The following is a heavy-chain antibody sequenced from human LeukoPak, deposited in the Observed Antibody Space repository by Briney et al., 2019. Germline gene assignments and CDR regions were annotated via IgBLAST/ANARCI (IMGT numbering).Heavy chain of an antibody. V-gene: IGHV3-21*01. D-gene: IGHD6-13*01. J-gene: IGHJ4*02. CDR1: GFTFSSYS. CDR2: IYARNTYI. Sequence: PGGSLRLSCAGSGFTFSSYSMNWVRQAPGKGLEWVSSIYARNTYIYYTDSLKGRFTIPRDDAKNSLYLQMNSLRAEDTAVYYCARVSRIAYSSSWSLDFWGQGTLVTVSS. CDR3: ARVSRIAYSSSWSLDF.